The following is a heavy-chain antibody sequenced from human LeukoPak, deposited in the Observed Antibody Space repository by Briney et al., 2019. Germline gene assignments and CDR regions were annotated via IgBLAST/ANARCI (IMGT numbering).Heavy chain of an antibody. D-gene: IGHD3-16*01. J-gene: IGHJ6*02. CDR3: ARATDDEFYLYYGMDV. CDR1: GGSFSGYY. Sequence: SETLSLTCAVYGGSFSGYYWSWIRQPPGRGLEWIGEISQSGSINYNPSLKSRITMSVDTSKNQFSLRLRSMTAADTAVYFCARATDDEFYLYYGMDVWGQGTTVTVSS. CDR2: ISQSGSI. V-gene: IGHV4-34*01.